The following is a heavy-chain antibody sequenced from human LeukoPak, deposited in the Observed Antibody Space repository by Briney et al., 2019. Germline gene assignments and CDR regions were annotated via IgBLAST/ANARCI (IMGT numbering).Heavy chain of an antibody. J-gene: IGHJ4*02. CDR2: VSPKTGDR. CDR3: AKPLTSGSYSYFGY. D-gene: IGHD1-26*01. Sequence: ASVKVSCKASGYSFSNFHINWVRQASGQGLEWIGWVSPKTGDRGYALKFQGRVTMTSDTSETTVYMEVRSLTSEDTAVYYCAKPLTSGSYSYFGYWSQGTLVTVSS. V-gene: IGHV1-8*01. CDR1: GYSFSNFH.